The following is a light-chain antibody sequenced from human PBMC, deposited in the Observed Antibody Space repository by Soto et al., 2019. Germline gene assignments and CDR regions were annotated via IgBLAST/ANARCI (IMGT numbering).Light chain of an antibody. CDR2: GAS. CDR1: QSVSSSL. J-gene: IGKJ5*01. V-gene: IGKV3-20*01. Sequence: EIVLTQSPGTLSLSPGEGATLSCRASQSVSSSLLAWYQQKPGQAPRLLIYGASSRATGIPDRFSGSGSGTDFTLTISRLEPEDFAVYYCQQYGSSPPITFGQGTRL. CDR3: QQYGSSPPIT.